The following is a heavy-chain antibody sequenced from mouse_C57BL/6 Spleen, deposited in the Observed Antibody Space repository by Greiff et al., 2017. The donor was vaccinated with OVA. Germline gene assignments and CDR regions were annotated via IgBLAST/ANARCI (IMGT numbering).Heavy chain of an antibody. CDR3: ARPDYGSSYPYWYFDV. V-gene: IGHV5-6*01. J-gene: IGHJ1*03. D-gene: IGHD1-1*01. Sequence: EVQVVESGGDLVKPGGSLKLSCAASGFTFSSYGMSWVRQTPDKRLEWVATISSGGSYTYYPDSVKGRFTISRDNAKNTLYLQMSSLKSEDTAMYYCARPDYGSSYPYWYFDVWGTGTTVTVSS. CDR2: ISSGGSYT. CDR1: GFTFSSYG.